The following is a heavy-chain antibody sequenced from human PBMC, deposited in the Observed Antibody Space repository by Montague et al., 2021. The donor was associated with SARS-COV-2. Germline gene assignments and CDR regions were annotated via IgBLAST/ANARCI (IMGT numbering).Heavy chain of an antibody. Sequence: SETLSLTCTVSGGSISSSSYYWGWIHQPPGKGLEWIGSIYYSGSTYYNPSLKSRVTISVDTSKNQFSLKLSSVTAADTAVYYCGRQGSSSSWYGGYYYGMDVWGQGTTFTVSS. V-gene: IGHV4-39*01. J-gene: IGHJ6*02. CDR3: GRQGSSSSWYGGYYYGMDV. CDR1: GGSISSSSYY. CDR2: IYYSGST. D-gene: IGHD6-13*01.